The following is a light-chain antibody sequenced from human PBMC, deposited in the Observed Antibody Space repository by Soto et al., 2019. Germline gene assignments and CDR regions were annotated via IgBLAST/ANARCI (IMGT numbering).Light chain of an antibody. CDR3: ISYTSSSTWV. V-gene: IGLV2-14*03. CDR1: SSDVGGYNY. J-gene: IGLJ3*02. CDR2: YVS. Sequence: QSALTQPASVSGSPGQSITISCTGTSSDVGGYNYVSWYQHHPVKAPKLMIYYVSNRPSGVSDRFSGSRSGNTASLTISGLQAEDESDYYCISYTSSSTWVFGGGTKLTVL.